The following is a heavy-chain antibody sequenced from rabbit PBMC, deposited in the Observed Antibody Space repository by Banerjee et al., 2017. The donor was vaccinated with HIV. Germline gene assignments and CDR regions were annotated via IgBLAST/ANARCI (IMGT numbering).Heavy chain of an antibody. CDR2: INTITGDT. Sequence: QEQLEESGGDLVKPEGSLTLTCTASGFSFSNGYVMCWVRQAPGKGLEWIACINTITGDTVYATWAKGRFTISKTSSTVTLQLNSLTAADTATYFCARYSTNGYYYNLWGPGTLVTVS. CDR3: ARYSTNGYYYNL. D-gene: IGHD1-1*01. J-gene: IGHJ4*01. CDR1: GFSFSNGYV. V-gene: IGHV1S45*01.